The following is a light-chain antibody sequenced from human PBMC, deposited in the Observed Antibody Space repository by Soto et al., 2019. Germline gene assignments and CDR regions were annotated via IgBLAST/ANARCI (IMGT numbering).Light chain of an antibody. CDR2: WAS. CDR1: QSLLH. CDR3: QQYYTTPVT. V-gene: IGKV4-1*01. J-gene: IGKJ1*01. Sequence: DIVLTQSPDSLAVSLGERATINCKSSQSLLHLAWYQQKPGQPPKLLIYWASTRESGVPDRFSGSGSATDFTLTISSLQAEDVAVYYCQQYYTTPVTFGQGTKVEFK.